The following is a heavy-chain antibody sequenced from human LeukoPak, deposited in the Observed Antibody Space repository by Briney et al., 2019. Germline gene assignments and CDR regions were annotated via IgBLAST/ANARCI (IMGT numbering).Heavy chain of an antibody. V-gene: IGHV4-4*02. Sequence: SGTLSLTCAVSGVSIIRTNWWIWVRQTPGRGLEWIGEIYYDGVTNYDPSLKSRVTISIDKSKNHFSLNLTSVTAADTAVYYCARDRDVAVHHPFYWGQGTPVTVSS. J-gene: IGHJ4*02. CDR1: GVSIIRTNW. CDR3: ARDRDVAVHHPFY. CDR2: IYYDGVT. D-gene: IGHD5-24*01.